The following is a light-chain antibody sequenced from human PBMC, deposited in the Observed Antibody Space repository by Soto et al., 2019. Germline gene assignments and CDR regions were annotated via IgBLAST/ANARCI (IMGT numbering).Light chain of an antibody. V-gene: IGLV2-14*01. J-gene: IGLJ1*01. CDR3: TSSTSDSLYV. CDR2: EVS. Sequence: QSVLTQPASVSGTPGQSITISCTGSNSDIGIYDFVSWYQHHPGKAPKLIVSEVSHRPSGVSNRFSGSKSGNTASLTISGLLAEDEADYFCTSSTSDSLYVFGTGTKVTV. CDR1: NSDIGIYDF.